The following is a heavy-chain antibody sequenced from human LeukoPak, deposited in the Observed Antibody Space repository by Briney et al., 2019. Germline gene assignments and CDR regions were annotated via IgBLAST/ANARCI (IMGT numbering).Heavy chain of an antibody. CDR1: GFTFSSYG. CDR2: IRYDGNNK. D-gene: IGHD6-13*01. Sequence: GGSLRLSCAASGFTFSSYGMHWVRQAPGKGLEWVAFIRYDGNNKHYADSVKGRFTISRDNSKSTLFLQMNSLTTEDTAEYFCAKDSTVAAGIDYWGQGTLVTVSS. CDR3: AKDSTVAAGIDY. J-gene: IGHJ4*02. V-gene: IGHV3-30*02.